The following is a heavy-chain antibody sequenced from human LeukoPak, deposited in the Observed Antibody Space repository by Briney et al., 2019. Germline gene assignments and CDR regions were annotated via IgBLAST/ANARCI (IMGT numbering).Heavy chain of an antibody. J-gene: IGHJ5*02. CDR2: IIPIFGTA. Sequence: AASVKVSCKASGGTFSSYAIIWVRQAPGQGLEWMGGIIPIFGTANYAQKFQDRVTITTDESTSTAYMELSSLRSEDTAVYYCARGYYDSSGYLRRWFDPWGQGTLVTDSS. V-gene: IGHV1-69*05. CDR3: ARGYYDSSGYLRRWFDP. D-gene: IGHD3-22*01. CDR1: GGTFSSYA.